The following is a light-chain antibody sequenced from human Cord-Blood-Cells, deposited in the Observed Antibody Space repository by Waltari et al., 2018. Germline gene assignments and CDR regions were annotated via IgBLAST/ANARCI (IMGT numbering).Light chain of an antibody. V-gene: IGLV2-11*01. CDR3: CSYAGSYTFYV. Sequence: QSALTQPRSVSGSPGQSVTISCTGTSSDVGGYNYVSWYQQHPGKAPKLMIYDVSKRPSVVPDRFSGSKSGNTASLTSSGLQAEDEADYYCCSYAGSYTFYVVGTGTKVTVL. CDR2: DVS. CDR1: SSDVGGYNY. J-gene: IGLJ1*01.